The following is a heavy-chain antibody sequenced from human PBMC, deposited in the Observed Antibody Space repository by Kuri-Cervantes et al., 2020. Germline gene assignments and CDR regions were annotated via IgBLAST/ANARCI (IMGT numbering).Heavy chain of an antibody. D-gene: IGHD3-10*01. CDR2: INPNSGGT. J-gene: IGHJ6*02. CDR3: ARGGEGLLWFGETHYYYGMDV. CDR1: GYTFTGYY. V-gene: IGHV1-2*02. Sequence: ASVTVSCTASGYTFTGYYMHWVRQAPGQGLEWMGWINPNSGGTNYAQKFQGRVTMTRDTSISTAYMELSRLRSDDTAVYYCARGGEGLLWFGETHYYYGMDVWGQGTTVTVSS.